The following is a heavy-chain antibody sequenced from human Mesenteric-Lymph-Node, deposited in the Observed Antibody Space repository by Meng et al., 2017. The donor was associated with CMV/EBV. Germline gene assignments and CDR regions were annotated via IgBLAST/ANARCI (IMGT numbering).Heavy chain of an antibody. Sequence: GGSLRLSCAASGFTFSSYGMHWVRQAPGKGLEWVAFIRYDGSNKYYADSVKGRFTISRDNSKNTLYLQMNSLRAEDTAVYYCAKDQSIAGQYFHHWGQGTLVTVSS. V-gene: IGHV3-30*02. CDR2: IRYDGSNK. J-gene: IGHJ1*01. CDR1: GFTFSSYG. CDR3: AKDQSIAGQYFHH. D-gene: IGHD6-6*01.